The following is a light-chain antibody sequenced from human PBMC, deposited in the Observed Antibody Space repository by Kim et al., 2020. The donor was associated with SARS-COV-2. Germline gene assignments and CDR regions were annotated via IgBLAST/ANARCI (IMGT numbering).Light chain of an antibody. CDR1: SFDVGTYNL. Sequence: QSVTISRFGTSFDVGTYNLVSWYQLLPGKAPKLIIYDVTKRPSGVSDRFSGSKSGNTASLTISGLQAEDEAEYYCCSYAGSSTYVEFGGGTKLTVL. CDR3: CSYAGSSTYVE. J-gene: IGLJ2*01. V-gene: IGLV2-23*02. CDR2: DVT.